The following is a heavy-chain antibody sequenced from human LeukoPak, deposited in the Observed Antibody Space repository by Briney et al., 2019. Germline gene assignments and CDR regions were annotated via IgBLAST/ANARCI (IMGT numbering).Heavy chain of an antibody. CDR2: ITSSGTYI. CDR1: GFTFSNYN. D-gene: IGHD1-26*01. V-gene: IGHV3-21*01. Sequence: PGGSLRLSCAASGFTFSNYNMNWVRQAPGKAMDWVSSITSSGTYIFYADSVKGRFTISRDNAKNSLYLQMDSLGPEDTAVYYCARDPYSGAYGNDYYYYMDVWGKGTTVTISS. J-gene: IGHJ6*03. CDR3: ARDPYSGAYGNDYYYYMDV.